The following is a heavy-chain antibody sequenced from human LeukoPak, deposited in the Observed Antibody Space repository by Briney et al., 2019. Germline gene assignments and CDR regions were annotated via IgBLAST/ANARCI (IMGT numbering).Heavy chain of an antibody. CDR3: AREAYYYDSSGYYSNWFDP. J-gene: IGHJ5*02. Sequence: SETLSLTCAVYGGSFSSYYWSWIRQPPGKGLEWIGYIYYSGSTNYNPSLKSRVTISVDTSKNQFSLKLSSVTAADTAVYYCAREAYYYDSSGYYSNWFDPWGQGTLVTVSS. CDR2: IYYSGST. D-gene: IGHD3-22*01. V-gene: IGHV4-59*01. CDR1: GGSFSSYY.